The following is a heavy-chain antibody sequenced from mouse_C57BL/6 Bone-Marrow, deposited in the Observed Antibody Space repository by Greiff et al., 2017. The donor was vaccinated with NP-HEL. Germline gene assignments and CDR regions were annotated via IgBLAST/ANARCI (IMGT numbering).Heavy chain of an antibody. CDR3: TSDGYDADGYYYAMDY. V-gene: IGHV1-5*01. Sequence: VQLQQSGTVLARPGASVKMSCKTSGYTFTSYWMHWVKQRPGQGLEWIGAIYPGNSDTSYNQKFKGKAKLTAGTYASTAYMELSSLTNEDSAVYYWTSDGYDADGYYYAMDYWGQGTSVTVSS. CDR2: IYPGNSDT. J-gene: IGHJ4*01. D-gene: IGHD2-2*01. CDR1: GYTFTSYW.